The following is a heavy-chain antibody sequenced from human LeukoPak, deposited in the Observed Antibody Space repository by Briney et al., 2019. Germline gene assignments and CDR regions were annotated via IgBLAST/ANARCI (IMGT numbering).Heavy chain of an antibody. CDR3: ARDIGSGWYLRSDFDY. Sequence: SDTLSLTCTVSGGSISSSSYYWGWIRQPPGKGLEWIGSIYYSGSTYYNPSLKSRVTISVDTSKNQFSLKLSSVTAADTAVYYCARDIGSGWYLRSDFDYWGQGTLVTVSS. CDR2: IYYSGST. J-gene: IGHJ4*02. D-gene: IGHD6-19*01. V-gene: IGHV4-39*07. CDR1: GGSISSSSYY.